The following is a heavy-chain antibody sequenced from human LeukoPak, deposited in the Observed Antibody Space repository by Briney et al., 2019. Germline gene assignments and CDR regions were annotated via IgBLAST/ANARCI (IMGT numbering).Heavy chain of an antibody. D-gene: IGHD4-23*01. CDR1: GGSISSGDYY. CDR3: ARDLLNEGNHLDY. V-gene: IGHV4-30-4*01. CDR2: IYYSGST. Sequence: SETLSLTCTVSGGSISSGDYYWSWIRQPPGKGLEWIGCIYYSGSTYYNPSLKSRVTISVDTSKNQFSLKLSSVTAADTAVYYCARDLLNEGNHLDYWGQGTLVTVSS. J-gene: IGHJ4*02.